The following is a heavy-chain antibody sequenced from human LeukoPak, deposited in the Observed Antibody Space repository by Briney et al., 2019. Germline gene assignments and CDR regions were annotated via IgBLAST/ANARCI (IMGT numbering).Heavy chain of an antibody. CDR2: INHSGST. Sequence: SETLSLTCAVYGGSFSGYYWSWIRQPPGKGLEWIGEINHSGSTNYNPSLKSRVTISVDKSKNQFSLKLSSVTAADTAVYYCARQSRGYSYGYLGAFDIWGQGTMVTVSS. V-gene: IGHV4-34*01. CDR3: ARQSRGYSYGYLGAFDI. CDR1: GGSFSGYY. J-gene: IGHJ3*02. D-gene: IGHD5-18*01.